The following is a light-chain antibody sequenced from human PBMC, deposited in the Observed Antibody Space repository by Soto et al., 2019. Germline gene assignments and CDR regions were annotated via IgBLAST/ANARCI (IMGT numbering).Light chain of an antibody. CDR1: YSDVGGYEY. V-gene: IGLV2-11*01. Sequence: QSALTQPRSVSGSPGQSVTISCSGTYSDVGGYEYVSWYQQHPGKAPTLIIYHVAQRPSGVPDRFSASKSGTTASLTISGLQAEDEAEYFCCSYAAGQTLVFGGGTQLIVL. CDR2: HVA. CDR3: CSYAAGQTLV. J-gene: IGLJ2*01.